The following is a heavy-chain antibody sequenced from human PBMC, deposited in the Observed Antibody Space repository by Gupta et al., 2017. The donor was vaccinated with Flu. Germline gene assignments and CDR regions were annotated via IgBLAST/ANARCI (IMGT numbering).Heavy chain of an antibody. J-gene: IGHJ4*02. V-gene: IGHV3-9*01. D-gene: IGHD6-13*01. CDR1: TFDDYA. CDR2: ISWNSGNI. Sequence: TFDDYAMHWVRQAPGKGLEWVSGISWNSGNIGEADSVKGRFTISRDNAKNSLYLQMNSLRAEDTAFYYGASRAATSPFDCWGQGTLVTVSS. CDR3: ASRAATSPFDC.